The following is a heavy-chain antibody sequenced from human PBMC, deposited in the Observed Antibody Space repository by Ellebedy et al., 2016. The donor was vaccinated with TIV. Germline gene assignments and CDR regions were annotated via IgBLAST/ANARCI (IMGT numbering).Heavy chain of an antibody. D-gene: IGHD1-1*01. CDR2: IYYSGST. Sequence: SETLSLXXTVSGGSISSYYWSWIRQPPGKGLEWIGYIYYSGSTNYNPSLKSRVTISVDTSKNQFSLKLSSVTAADTAVYYCARGIGTPLYYYYMDVWGKGTTVTVSS. CDR3: ARGIGTPLYYYYMDV. V-gene: IGHV4-59*13. CDR1: GGSISSYY. J-gene: IGHJ6*03.